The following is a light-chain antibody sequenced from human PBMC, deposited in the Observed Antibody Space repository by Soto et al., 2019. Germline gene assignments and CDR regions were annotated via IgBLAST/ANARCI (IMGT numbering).Light chain of an antibody. J-gene: IGLJ3*02. CDR1: SSDVGSYNR. Sequence: QSALTQPPSVSGSPGQSVTISCTGTSSDVGSYNRVSWYQQPPGTAPKLMIYEVSNRPSGVPDRFSGSKSGNTASLIISGLQAEDEADYYCSLYTSSSRWVFGGGTKLTVL. CDR2: EVS. CDR3: SLYTSSSRWV. V-gene: IGLV2-18*01.